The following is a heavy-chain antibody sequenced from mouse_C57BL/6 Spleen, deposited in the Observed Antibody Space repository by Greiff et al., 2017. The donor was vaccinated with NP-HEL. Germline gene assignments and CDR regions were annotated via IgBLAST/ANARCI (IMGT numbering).Heavy chain of an antibody. CDR2: INPSNGGT. V-gene: IGHV1-53*01. CDR1: GYTFTSYW. D-gene: IGHD1-1*01. J-gene: IGHJ4*01. Sequence: QVQLQQPGTELVKPGASVKLSCKASGYTFTSYWMHWVKQRPGQGLEWIGNINPSNGGTNYNEKFKSKATLTVDKSSSTAYMQLSSLTSEDSEVYYCARATTVARYAMDYWGQGTSVTVSS. CDR3: ARATTVARYAMDY.